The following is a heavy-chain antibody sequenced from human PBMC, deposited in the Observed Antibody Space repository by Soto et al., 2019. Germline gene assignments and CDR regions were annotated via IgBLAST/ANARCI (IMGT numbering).Heavy chain of an antibody. CDR3: ARDTTRLEH. J-gene: IGHJ4*02. Sequence: SLRLSCVVSLFSFRDSYMTWVRQIPGKGLEWIASISSGAFTISYAAAVKGRFTISRDDGHNSLFLQMDSLRAEDTALYYCARDTTRLEHWGQGTLVTVSS. V-gene: IGHV3-11*01. CDR2: ISSGAFTI. D-gene: IGHD1-1*01. CDR1: LFSFRDSY.